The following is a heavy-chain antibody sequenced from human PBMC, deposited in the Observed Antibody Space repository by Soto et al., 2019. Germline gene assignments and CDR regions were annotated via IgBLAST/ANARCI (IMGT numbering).Heavy chain of an antibody. J-gene: IGHJ6*02. CDR2: IFHSGNT. CDR3: AGYCTGGSCYSSYHYGIDV. Sequence: SETLSLTCVVSGYSISSGYYWGWIRQPPGKGLEWIGSIFHSGNTYYNPSLKSRVTISLDTSKNQFSLNLSSVTAADTAVYYCAGYCTGGSCYSSYHYGIDVWGQGTTVTVS. CDR1: GYSISSGYY. D-gene: IGHD2-15*01. V-gene: IGHV4-38-2*01.